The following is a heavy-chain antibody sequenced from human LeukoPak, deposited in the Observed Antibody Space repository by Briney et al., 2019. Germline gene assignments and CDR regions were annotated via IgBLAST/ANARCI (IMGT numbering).Heavy chain of an antibody. Sequence: GGSLRLSCAASGFTFDDYGMSWVRQAPGEGLEWVSGVNWNGGSTGYADSVKGRFTISRDNAENSLYLQMNSLRVEDTAFYYCARDLAYSRLDYWGQGMLVTVSS. J-gene: IGHJ4*02. CDR1: GFTFDDYG. V-gene: IGHV3-20*04. D-gene: IGHD5-18*01. CDR2: VNWNGGST. CDR3: ARDLAYSRLDY.